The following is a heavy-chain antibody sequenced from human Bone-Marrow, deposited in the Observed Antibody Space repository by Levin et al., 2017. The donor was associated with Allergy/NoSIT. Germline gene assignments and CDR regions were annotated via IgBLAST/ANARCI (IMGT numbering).Heavy chain of an antibody. J-gene: IGHJ3*01. CDR3: AREASGNYFAFDL. V-gene: IGHV3-11*01. CDR1: GFSFSDYY. CDR2: ITPTGSTI. Sequence: GESLKISCAASGFSFSDYYMSWIRQAPGKGLEWVSYITPTGSTIYYSDSVKGRFTISRDNAKNSLYLQMNSLRADDTAVYYCAREASGNYFAFDLWGQGTMVPVSS. D-gene: IGHD1-26*01.